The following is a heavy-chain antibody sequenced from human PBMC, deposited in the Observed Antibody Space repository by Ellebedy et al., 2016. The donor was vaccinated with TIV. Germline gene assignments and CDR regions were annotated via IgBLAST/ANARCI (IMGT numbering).Heavy chain of an antibody. J-gene: IGHJ4*02. CDR1: GYSFSNYW. CDR2: IDPSDSYS. CDR3: TFNSGAFDY. D-gene: IGHD6-19*01. V-gene: IGHV5-10-1*01. Sequence: GESLKISXQGSGYSFSNYWIAWVRQMPGKGLEWVARIDPSDSYSNYSPSFRGHVTVSADKSINTAYLQWSALKASDTAIYYCTFNSGAFDYWGQGSLVAVSS.